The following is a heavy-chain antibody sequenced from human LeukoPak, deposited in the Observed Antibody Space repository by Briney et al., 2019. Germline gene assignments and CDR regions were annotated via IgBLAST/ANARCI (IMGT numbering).Heavy chain of an antibody. CDR2: ISGSGGST. CDR1: GLTFSSYW. Sequence: GGSLRLSCAASGLTFSSYWMHWVRQAPGKGLEWVSAISGSGGSTYYADSVKGRFTISRDNSKNALYLQMNSLRAEDTAVYYCAKDLLEYSSSSGAFDIWGQGTMVTVSS. D-gene: IGHD6-6*01. V-gene: IGHV3-23*01. CDR3: AKDLLEYSSSSGAFDI. J-gene: IGHJ3*02.